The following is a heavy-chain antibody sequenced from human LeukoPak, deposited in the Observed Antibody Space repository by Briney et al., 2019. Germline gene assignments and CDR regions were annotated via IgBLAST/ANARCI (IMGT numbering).Heavy chain of an antibody. CDR1: GFTFSSYS. J-gene: IGHJ4*02. Sequence: GGSLRLSCAASGFTFSSYSMNWVRQAPGKGVEWVSSISSSSSYIYYADSVKGRFTISRDNAKNSLYLQMNSLRAEDTAVYYCARSPGDYYFDYWGQGTLVTVSS. D-gene: IGHD3-10*01. CDR3: ARSPGDYYFDY. V-gene: IGHV3-21*01. CDR2: ISSSSSYI.